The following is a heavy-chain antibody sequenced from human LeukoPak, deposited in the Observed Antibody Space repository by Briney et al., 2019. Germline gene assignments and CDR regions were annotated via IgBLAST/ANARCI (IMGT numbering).Heavy chain of an antibody. CDR1: GGSFNGFY. CDR3: ARGLGEGYPDS. Sequence: SETLSLTCAVHGGSFNGFYWTWMRKAPRKGPEWIGEINHSRGTSYTASLWSRVTISQDTSKNQFSLKLTSVTAADTAVYYCARGLGEGYPDSWGQGTLVIVSS. D-gene: IGHD5-24*01. V-gene: IGHV4-34*01. CDR2: INHSRGT. J-gene: IGHJ4*02.